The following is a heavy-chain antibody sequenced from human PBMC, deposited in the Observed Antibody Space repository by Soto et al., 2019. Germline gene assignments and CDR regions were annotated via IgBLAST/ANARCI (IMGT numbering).Heavy chain of an antibody. CDR2: IRGFSPYT. V-gene: IGHV3-21*01. D-gene: IGHD3-3*01. J-gene: IGHJ6*02. CDR1: GFTFRTYT. Sequence: GGSLRLSCISSGFTFRTYTMNWVRQAPGKGLEWVSGIRGFSPYTFYADSVKGRFTISRDNANNSLYLQMNSRRAEDTAVYYCSRDRGLEVHNNYHNAMDVWGQGTTVTVSS. CDR3: SRDRGLEVHNNYHNAMDV.